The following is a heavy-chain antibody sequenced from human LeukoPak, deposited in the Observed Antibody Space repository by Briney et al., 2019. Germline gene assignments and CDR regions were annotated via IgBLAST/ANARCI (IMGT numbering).Heavy chain of an antibody. CDR3: ARSFDI. Sequence: GGSLRLSCAASGFTFSSYWMHWVRHAPGKGLIWVSRINGDGSSTNYADSVKGRFTISRDNAENTLYLQMNSLRGEDTAVYYCARSFDIWGQGTMVTVSS. V-gene: IGHV3-74*01. CDR2: INGDGSST. J-gene: IGHJ3*02. CDR1: GFTFSSYW.